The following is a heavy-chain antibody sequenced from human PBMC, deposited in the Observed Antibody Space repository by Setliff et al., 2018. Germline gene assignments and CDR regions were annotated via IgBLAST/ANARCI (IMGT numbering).Heavy chain of an antibody. CDR3: ARDAWDYGDYGGRYWFDY. CDR2: INAGNGNT. D-gene: IGHD4-17*01. CDR1: GYTFTSYD. Sequence: ASVKVSCKASGYTFTSYDINWVRQATGQGLEWMGWINAGNGNTKYSQKFQGRVTITRDTSASTAYMELSSLRSEDTAVYYCARDAWDYGDYGGRYWFDYWGQGTLVTVSS. J-gene: IGHJ4*02. V-gene: IGHV1-3*01.